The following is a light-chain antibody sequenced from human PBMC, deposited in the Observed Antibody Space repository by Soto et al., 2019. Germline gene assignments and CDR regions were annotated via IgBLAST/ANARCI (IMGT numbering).Light chain of an antibody. Sequence: GARATLSCRASETVATNLAWYQQKPGQAPRLLISGASTRAAGIPARFSGSGSGTEFTLTFSSLQSEDFAVYYCQQYNNLPTFCQVTLLEI. J-gene: IGKJ5*01. CDR2: GAS. V-gene: IGKV3-15*01. CDR1: ETVATN. CDR3: QQYNNLPT.